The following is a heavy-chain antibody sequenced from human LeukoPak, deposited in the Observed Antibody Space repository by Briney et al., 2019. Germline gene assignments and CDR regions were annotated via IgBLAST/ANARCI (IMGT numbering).Heavy chain of an antibody. Sequence: ASVKVSCKASGYTFTGYYIHWVRQAPGQGLEWLGRINPNSGGTNYAQKFQGRVTMTRDTFISTTYMELSRLRSDDTAVYYCARIPYCSGGGCLYYFDYWGQGTLVTVSS. V-gene: IGHV1-2*06. CDR3: ARIPYCSGGGCLYYFDY. J-gene: IGHJ4*02. CDR2: INPNSGGT. CDR1: GYTFTGYY. D-gene: IGHD2-15*01.